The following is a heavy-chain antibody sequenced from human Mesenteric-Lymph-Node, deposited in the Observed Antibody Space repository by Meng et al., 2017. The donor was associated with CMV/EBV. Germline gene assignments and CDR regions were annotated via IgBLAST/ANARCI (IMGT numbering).Heavy chain of an antibody. D-gene: IGHD6-6*01. V-gene: IGHV4-4*02. J-gene: IGHJ4*02. CDR1: GGSISISNW. Sequence: VSGGSISISNWWSWVRQPPGKGLEWIGEIYHSGSTNYNPSLKSRVTISVDKSKNQFSLKLSSVTAADTAVYYCARAGVSARAFIDYWGQGTLVTVSS. CDR3: ARAGVSARAFIDY. CDR2: IYHSGST.